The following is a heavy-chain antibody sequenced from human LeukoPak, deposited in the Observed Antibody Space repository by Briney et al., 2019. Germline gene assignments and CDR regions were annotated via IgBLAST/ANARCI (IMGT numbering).Heavy chain of an antibody. Sequence: GGSLRLSCAASGFTVSSNYMSWVRQAPGKGLEWVSVIYSGGSTYYADCIKGRLTISRDNSKKTLYLQMNSLRDDDTAVYYCARAPMFYGSGSYADYSGQGTLVTASS. CDR3: ARAPMFYGSGSYADY. D-gene: IGHD3-10*01. CDR2: IYSGGST. CDR1: GFTVSSNY. V-gene: IGHV3-53*01. J-gene: IGHJ4*02.